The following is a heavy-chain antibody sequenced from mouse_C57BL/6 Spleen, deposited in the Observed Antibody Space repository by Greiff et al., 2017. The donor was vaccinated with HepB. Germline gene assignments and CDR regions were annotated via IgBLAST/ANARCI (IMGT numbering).Heavy chain of an antibody. CDR3: AINFITTVVAIDY. CDR2: IHPSDSDT. Sequence: VQLQQPGAELVKPGASVKVSCKASGYTFTSYWMHWVKQRPGQGLEWIGRIHPSDSDTNYNQKFKGKATLTVDKSSSTAYMQLSSLTSEDSAVYNCAINFITTVVAIDYWGQGTTLTVSS. V-gene: IGHV1-74*01. CDR1: GYTFTSYW. D-gene: IGHD1-1*01. J-gene: IGHJ2*01.